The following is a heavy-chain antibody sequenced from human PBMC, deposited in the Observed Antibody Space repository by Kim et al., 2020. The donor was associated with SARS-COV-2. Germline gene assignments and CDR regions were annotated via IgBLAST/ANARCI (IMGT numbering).Heavy chain of an antibody. D-gene: IGHD6-13*01. V-gene: IGHV3-15*01. J-gene: IGHJ6*02. Sequence: KGRFTISRDDSKNTLYLQMNSLKTEDTAVYYCSTESSWYSDYYYYYGMDVWGQGTTVTVSS. CDR3: STESSWYSDYYYYYGMDV.